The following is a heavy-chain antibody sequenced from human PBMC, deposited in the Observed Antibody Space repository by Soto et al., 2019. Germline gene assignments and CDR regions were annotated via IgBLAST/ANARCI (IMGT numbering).Heavy chain of an antibody. CDR1: GYTFTSYG. V-gene: IGHV1-18*01. CDR3: ASFEYGPPYYYYYSMDV. Sequence: QVQLVQSGAEVKKPGASVKVSCKASGYTFTSYGISWVRQAPGQGLEWMGWISAYNGNTNYAQKLQGRVTMTTDTSTSTAYMELRRLRSDDTVVYYCASFEYGPPYYYYYSMDVWGQGTTGTVSS. J-gene: IGHJ6*02. D-gene: IGHD4-17*01. CDR2: ISAYNGNT.